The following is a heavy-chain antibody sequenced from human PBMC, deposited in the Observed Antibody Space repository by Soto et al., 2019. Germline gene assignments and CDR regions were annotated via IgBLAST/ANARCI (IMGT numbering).Heavy chain of an antibody. J-gene: IGHJ4*02. CDR2: MNPNSGDT. Sequence: QVQLVQSGAEVKKPGASVKVSCKASGYTVTSYEIKWVRKATGQGLEWMGWMNPNSGDTGYAQKFQGRVTMTRNTSISTAYMELSSLRSEDTAVYYCARGELLRFGELLRWGQGTLVTVSS. D-gene: IGHD3-10*01. CDR1: GYTVTSYE. CDR3: ARGELLRFGELLR. V-gene: IGHV1-8*01.